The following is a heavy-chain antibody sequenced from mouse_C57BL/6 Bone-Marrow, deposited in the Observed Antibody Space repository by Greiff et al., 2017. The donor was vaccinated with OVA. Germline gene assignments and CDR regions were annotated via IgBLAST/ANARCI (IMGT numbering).Heavy chain of an antibody. CDR1: GYTFTSYW. CDR2: INPSSGYT. V-gene: IGHV1-7*01. Sequence: VQLQQSGADLAKPGASVKLSCKASGYTFTSYWMHWVKQRPGQGLEWIGYINPSSGYTKYNQKFKDKATWTADKSSSTAYMQLSSLTYEDSAVYYCARGFAYWGQGTRVTVSA. J-gene: IGHJ3*01. CDR3: ARGFAY.